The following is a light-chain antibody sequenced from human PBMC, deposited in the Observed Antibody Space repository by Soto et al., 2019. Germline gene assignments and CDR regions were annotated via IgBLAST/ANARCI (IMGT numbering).Light chain of an antibody. V-gene: IGLV2-14*01. J-gene: IGLJ2*01. CDR1: SSDVGGYNY. CDR3: SSYTSTNSVV. Sequence: QSALTQPASVSGSPGQSITISCTGTSSDVGGYNYVSWYQQHPGKAPKLMIYKVSNRPSGVSNRFSGSKSGNTASLTISGLQAEDEADYYCSSYTSTNSVVFGGGTKLTVL. CDR2: KVS.